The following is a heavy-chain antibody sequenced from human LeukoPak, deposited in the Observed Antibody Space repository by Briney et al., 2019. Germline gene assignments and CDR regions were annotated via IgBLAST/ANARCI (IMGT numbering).Heavy chain of an antibody. Sequence: SETLSLTCAVYGGSFSGYYWSWIRQPPGKGLESIGEINHSGSTNYNPSLKSRVTISVDTSKNQFSLKLSSVTAADTAVYYCARDGRIQLWSRFDPWGQGTLVTVSS. CDR3: ARDGRIQLWSRFDP. CDR1: GGSFSGYY. J-gene: IGHJ5*02. D-gene: IGHD5-18*01. V-gene: IGHV4-34*01. CDR2: INHSGST.